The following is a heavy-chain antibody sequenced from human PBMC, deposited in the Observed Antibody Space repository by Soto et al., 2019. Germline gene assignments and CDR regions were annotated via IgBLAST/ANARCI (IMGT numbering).Heavy chain of an antibody. CDR1: GGSISSSSYY. V-gene: IGHV4-39*01. D-gene: IGHD3-22*01. CDR2: IYYSGST. CDR3: ARLLDSSGYYYVFRWFDP. Sequence: SETLSLTCTVSGGSISSSSYYWGWIRQPPGKGLEWIGSIYYSGSTYYNPSLKSRVTISVDTSKNQFSLKLSSVTAADTAVYYCARLLDSSGYYYVFRWFDPWGQGTLVTVSS. J-gene: IGHJ5*02.